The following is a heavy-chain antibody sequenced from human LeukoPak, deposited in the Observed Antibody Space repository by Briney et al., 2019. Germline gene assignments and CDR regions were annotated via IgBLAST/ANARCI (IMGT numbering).Heavy chain of an antibody. J-gene: IGHJ4*02. CDR2: IYYSGST. V-gene: IGHV4-59*08. CDR1: GGSISRYY. Sequence: PSETLSLTCTVSGGSISRYYWSWIRQPPGKGLEWIGYIYYSGSTNYNPSLKSRVTISVDTSKNQFSLKLSSVTAADTAVYYCARHSGDYYDSSGYPLIDWGQGTLVTVSS. D-gene: IGHD3-22*01. CDR3: ARHSGDYYDSSGYPLID.